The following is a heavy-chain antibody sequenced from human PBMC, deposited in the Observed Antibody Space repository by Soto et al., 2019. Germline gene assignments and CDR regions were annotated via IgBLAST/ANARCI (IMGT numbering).Heavy chain of an antibody. CDR1: GGSFSGYY. CDR2: INHSGST. CDR3: AREASRGFFAMFAFDI. D-gene: IGHD3-10*02. J-gene: IGHJ3*02. V-gene: IGHV4-34*01. Sequence: PSETLSLTCAVYGGSFSGYYWTWIRQPPGTGLEWIGEINHSGSTNYNPSLKSRVTISVDTSTNQFSLKLTSVTAADTAVYYCAREASRGFFAMFAFDIWGQGTMVTVSS.